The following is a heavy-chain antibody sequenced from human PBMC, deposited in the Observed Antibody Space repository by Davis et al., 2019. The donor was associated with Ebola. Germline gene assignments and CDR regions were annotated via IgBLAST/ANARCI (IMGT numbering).Heavy chain of an antibody. D-gene: IGHD3-22*01. V-gene: IGHV4-59*01. CDR1: GGSLSNSY. CDR3: ARGKAMVITGGFTKFDY. J-gene: IGHJ4*02. Sequence: SETLSLTCTVSGGSLSNSYWSWIRQPPGKGLEWIGYIDYSGRTDHNPSLESRVTIFRDTSKNQFSLKLNSVTPADTAVYYCARGKAMVITGGFTKFDYWGQGTLVTVSS. CDR2: IDYSGRT.